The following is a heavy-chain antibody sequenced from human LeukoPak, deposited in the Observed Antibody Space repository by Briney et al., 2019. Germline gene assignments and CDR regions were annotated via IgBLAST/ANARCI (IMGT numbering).Heavy chain of an antibody. Sequence: PGGSLRLSCAASGFTFSSYAMSWVRQAPGKGLEWVSAISGSGGSTYYADSVKGRFTISRDNSKNTLYLQMDSLRAEDTAVYYCARDRKQQLSIYYYYYGMDVWGQGTTVTVSS. V-gene: IGHV3-23*01. J-gene: IGHJ6*02. CDR2: ISGSGGST. CDR3: ARDRKQQLSIYYYYYGMDV. CDR1: GFTFSSYA. D-gene: IGHD6-13*01.